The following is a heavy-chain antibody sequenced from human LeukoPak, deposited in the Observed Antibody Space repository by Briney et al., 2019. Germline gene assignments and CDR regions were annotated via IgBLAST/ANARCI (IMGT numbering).Heavy chain of an antibody. CDR1: GDSISSGDYY. CDR3: ARGFGSGSYYKAPDY. D-gene: IGHD3-10*01. J-gene: IGHJ4*02. V-gene: IGHV4-61*02. Sequence: SETLSLTCTVSGDSISSGDYYWSWIRQPAGKGLEWIGRISSSGSTNYNPSLKSRVTISVDTSKNQFSLKLSSVTAADTAVYYCARGFGSGSYYKAPDYWGQGTLVTVSS. CDR2: ISSSGST.